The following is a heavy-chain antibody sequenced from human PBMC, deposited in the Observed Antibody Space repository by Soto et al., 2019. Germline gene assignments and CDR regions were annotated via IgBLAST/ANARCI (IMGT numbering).Heavy chain of an antibody. D-gene: IGHD2-15*01. CDR2: IYHTGTT. V-gene: IGHV4-38-2*01. J-gene: IGHJ4*02. CDR3: ARTDTVGHYPY. CDR1: GDSISSGYH. Sequence: SETLSLTCAVSGDSISSGYHWAWIRQSPGKGLEWVASIYHTGTTYYNPSLTSRVTISVDTSRNQFSLKLTSVTAADSAVYYWARTDTVGHYPYFGQGKLVTVSS.